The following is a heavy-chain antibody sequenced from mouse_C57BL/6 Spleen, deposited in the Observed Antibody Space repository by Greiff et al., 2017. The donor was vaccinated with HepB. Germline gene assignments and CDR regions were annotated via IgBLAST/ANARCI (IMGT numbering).Heavy chain of an antibody. D-gene: IGHD1-1*01. Sequence: QVQLKQSGAELVKPGASVKISCKASGYAFSSYWMNWVKQRPGKGLEWIGQIYPGDGDTNYNGKFKGKATLTADKSSSTAYMQLSSLTSEDSAVYFCARRVTVGAMDYWGQGTSVTVSS. V-gene: IGHV1-80*01. CDR3: ARRVTVGAMDY. J-gene: IGHJ4*01. CDR2: IYPGDGDT. CDR1: GYAFSSYW.